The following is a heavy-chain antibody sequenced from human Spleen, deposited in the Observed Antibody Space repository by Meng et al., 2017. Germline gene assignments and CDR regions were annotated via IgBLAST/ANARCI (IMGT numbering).Heavy chain of an antibody. CDR2: IDPKSGDT. Sequence: ASVKVSCKPSGYNFPDYWLHWVRRAPGQGLEWMGRIDPKSGDTHYAQRFQGRVTMTRDTSISTAYMELSRLRSDDTAVYYCARDQRAPDLWGHGTLVTVSS. V-gene: IGHV1-2*06. CDR3: ARDQRAPDL. CDR1: GYNFPDYW. J-gene: IGHJ2*01.